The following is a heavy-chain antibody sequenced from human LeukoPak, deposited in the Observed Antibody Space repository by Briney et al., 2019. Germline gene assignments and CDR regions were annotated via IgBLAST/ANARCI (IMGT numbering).Heavy chain of an antibody. CDR2: ISSSSSYI. CDR1: GFTFSSYS. D-gene: IGHD6-19*01. CDR3: ARGRYSSGPGDY. V-gene: IGHV3-21*01. Sequence: GGSLRLSCAASGFTFSSYSMNWVRQAPGKGLEWVSSISSSSSYIYYADSVKGRFTISRDNAKNSLYLQMNSLRAEDTAVYYCARGRYSSGPGDYWGQGTLVTVSS. J-gene: IGHJ4*02.